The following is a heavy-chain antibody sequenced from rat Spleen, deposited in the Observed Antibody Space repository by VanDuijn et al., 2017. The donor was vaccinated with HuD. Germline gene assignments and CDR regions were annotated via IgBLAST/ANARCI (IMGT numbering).Heavy chain of an antibody. V-gene: IGHV2-1*01. CDR2: IWGGGST. D-gene: IGHD1-1*01. Sequence: QVQLKESGPGLVQPSQTLSLTCTVSGFSLTVSSVSWVRQPPGKGLEWMGSIWGGGSTDYHSALKSRLSISRDTSKSQVFLKMNSLQTEDTAMFFCATAYHSSDAHYFDYWGQGVMVTVSS. J-gene: IGHJ2*01. CDR1: GFSLTVSS. CDR3: ATAYHSSDAHYFDY.